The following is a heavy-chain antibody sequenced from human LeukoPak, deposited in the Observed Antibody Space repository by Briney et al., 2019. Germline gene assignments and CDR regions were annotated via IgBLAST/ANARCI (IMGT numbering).Heavy chain of an antibody. Sequence: GGSLRLSCAASGFTFSHYGMHWVRQTPGAGLEWVAVIWSDGSDKYYAKSVKGRFTISRDNSKNSLFLQMNNLRAEDTAVYYCAKDAQRGFDYSNSLQNWGQGILVTVSS. CDR3: AKDAQRGFDYSNSLQN. D-gene: IGHD4-11*01. CDR2: IWSDGSDK. CDR1: GFTFSHYG. V-gene: IGHV3-33*06. J-gene: IGHJ1*01.